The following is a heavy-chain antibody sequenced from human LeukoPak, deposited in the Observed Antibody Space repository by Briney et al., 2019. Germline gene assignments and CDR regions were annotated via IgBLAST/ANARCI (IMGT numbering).Heavy chain of an antibody. V-gene: IGHV3-30-3*01. CDR2: ISYDGSNK. CDR3: AREKRYSKNWFDP. CDR1: GFTFSSYA. Sequence: GGSLRLSCAASGFTFSSYAMHWVRQAPGKGLEWVAVISYDGSNKCYADSVKGRFTISRDNSKNTLYLQMNSLRAEDTAVYYCAREKRYSKNWFDPWGQGTLVTVSS. J-gene: IGHJ5*02. D-gene: IGHD6-13*01.